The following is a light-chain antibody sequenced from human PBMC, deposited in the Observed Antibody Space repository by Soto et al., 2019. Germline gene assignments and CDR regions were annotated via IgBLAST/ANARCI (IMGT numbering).Light chain of an antibody. V-gene: IGKV1-39*01. CDR3: RQSYSTPPYT. Sequence: DIQMTQSPSSLSASVGDRVTITCRASQSISSYLNWYQQKPGKAPKLLIYAASSLQSGVPSRFSGSGSGTDFNLTISSLQPEDFATYYCRQSYSTPPYTFGQGTKLEIK. CDR2: AAS. CDR1: QSISSY. J-gene: IGKJ2*01.